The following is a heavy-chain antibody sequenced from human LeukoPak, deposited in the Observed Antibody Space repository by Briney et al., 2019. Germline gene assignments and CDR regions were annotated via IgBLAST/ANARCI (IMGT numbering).Heavy chain of an antibody. D-gene: IGHD4-17*01. CDR3: AKDRGRDYGDYSGFDY. V-gene: IGHV3-23*01. Sequence: GGSLRLSCAASGFTFSSYAMSWVRQAPGKGLEWVSAISGSGVSTYYADSVKGRFTIPRDNSKNTPYLQMNSLRAEDTAVYYCAKDRGRDYGDYSGFDYWGQGTLVTVSS. J-gene: IGHJ4*02. CDR2: ISGSGVST. CDR1: GFTFSSYA.